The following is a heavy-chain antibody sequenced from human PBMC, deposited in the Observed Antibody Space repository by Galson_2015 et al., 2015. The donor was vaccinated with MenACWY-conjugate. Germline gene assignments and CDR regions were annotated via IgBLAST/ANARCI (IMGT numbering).Heavy chain of an antibody. Sequence: TLSLTCTVSGGSISSGGYYWSWIRQHPGKGLEWIGYIYYSGSTYYNPSLRSRVTISVDTSKNQFSLKLSSVTAADTAVYYCARSYDSSTWFDYWGQGTLVTASS. V-gene: IGHV4-31*03. J-gene: IGHJ4*02. CDR2: IYYSGST. D-gene: IGHD3-22*01. CDR1: GGSISSGGYY. CDR3: ARSYDSSTWFDY.